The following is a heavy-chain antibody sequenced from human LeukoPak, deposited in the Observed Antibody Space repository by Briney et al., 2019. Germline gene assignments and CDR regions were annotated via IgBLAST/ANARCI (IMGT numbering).Heavy chain of an antibody. Sequence: ASVKVSCKASGGTFSSYAISWVRQAPGQGLEWMGRIIPILGIANYAQKFQGRVTITADKSTSTAYMELSSLRSEETAVYYCARVYSGYDSDYWGQGTLVTVSS. CDR1: GGTFSSYA. D-gene: IGHD5-12*01. V-gene: IGHV1-69*04. CDR3: ARVYSGYDSDY. CDR2: IIPILGIA. J-gene: IGHJ4*02.